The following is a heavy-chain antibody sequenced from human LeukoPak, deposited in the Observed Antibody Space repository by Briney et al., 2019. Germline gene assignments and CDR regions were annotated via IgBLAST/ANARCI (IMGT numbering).Heavy chain of an antibody. CDR1: GGSISSGDYY. D-gene: IGHD6-13*01. V-gene: IGHV4-30-4*08. CDR2: IYYSGST. Sequence: PSETLSLTCTVSGGSISSGDYYWRWIRQPPGKGLEWIGYIYYSGSTYYNPSLKSRVTISVDTSKNQFSLKLSSVTAADTAVYYRARVRGYSSSWYYYYYYMDVWGKGTTVTVSS. J-gene: IGHJ6*03. CDR3: ARVRGYSSSWYYYYYYMDV.